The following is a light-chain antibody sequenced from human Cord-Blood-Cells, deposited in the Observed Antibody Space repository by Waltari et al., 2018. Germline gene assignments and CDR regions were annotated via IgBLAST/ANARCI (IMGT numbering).Light chain of an antibody. Sequence: QSALTQPASVSGSPGQSITIPCTGTSSDVGSYNLFSWSQQPPGKAPKLMIYEGSKRPSGVSNRFSGSKSGNTASLTISGLQAEDEADYYCCSYAGSSTWVFGGGTKLTVL. V-gene: IGLV2-23*01. CDR2: EGS. CDR1: SSDVGSYNL. J-gene: IGLJ3*02. CDR3: CSYAGSSTWV.